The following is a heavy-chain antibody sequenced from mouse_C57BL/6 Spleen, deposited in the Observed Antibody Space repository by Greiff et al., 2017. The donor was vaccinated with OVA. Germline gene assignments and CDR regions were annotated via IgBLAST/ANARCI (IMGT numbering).Heavy chain of an antibody. Sequence: EVHLVESGGGLVKPGGSLKLSCAASGFTFSSYAMSWVRQTPEKRLEWVATISDGGSYTYYPDNVKGRFTISRDNAKNNLYLQMSHLKSEDTAMYYCARLAQDYWGQGTTLTVSS. CDR3: ARLAQDY. J-gene: IGHJ2*01. V-gene: IGHV5-4*01. CDR1: GFTFSSYA. CDR2: ISDGGSYT. D-gene: IGHD6-1*01.